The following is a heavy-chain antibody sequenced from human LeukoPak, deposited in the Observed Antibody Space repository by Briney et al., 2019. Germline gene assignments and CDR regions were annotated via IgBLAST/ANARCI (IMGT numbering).Heavy chain of an antibody. CDR2: IIPIFGTA. D-gene: IGHD5-24*01. V-gene: IGHV1-69*13. CDR3: ARGREMATTNYFDY. Sequence: SVKVSCKASGGTFSSYAISWVRQAPGQGLEWMGGIIPIFGTANYAQKFQGRVTITADESTSTAYMELSSLRSEDTAVYYCARGREMATTNYFDYWGQGTLVTVSS. CDR1: GGTFSSYA. J-gene: IGHJ4*02.